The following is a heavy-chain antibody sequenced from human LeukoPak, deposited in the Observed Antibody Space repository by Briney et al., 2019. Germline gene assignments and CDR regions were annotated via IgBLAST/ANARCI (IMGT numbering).Heavy chain of an antibody. CDR3: ARPRGP. V-gene: IGHV5-51*01. Sequence: GESLKISCKGSGYSFSSYWIGWVRQVPGKGLEWMGSIYPGDSDSRYSPSFQGQVTVSADKSTSTAYLQWSSLKASDTAMYYCARPRGPWGQGTLVTVSS. CDR1: GYSFSSYW. CDR2: IYPGDSDS. J-gene: IGHJ5*02.